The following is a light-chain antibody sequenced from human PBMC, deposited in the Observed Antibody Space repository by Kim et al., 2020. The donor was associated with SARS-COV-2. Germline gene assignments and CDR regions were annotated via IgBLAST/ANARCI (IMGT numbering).Light chain of an antibody. CDR3: QHYNSYPYT. Sequence: IHMTQTPSTLSASVGDSVTITCRASQSISDWLAWYQQKPGKAPNLLIYKASTLESGVPSRFSGIGSGTEFSLTIASLQPDDFATYYCQHYNSYPYTFGQGTKVEI. CDR2: KAS. V-gene: IGKV1-5*03. CDR1: QSISDW. J-gene: IGKJ2*01.